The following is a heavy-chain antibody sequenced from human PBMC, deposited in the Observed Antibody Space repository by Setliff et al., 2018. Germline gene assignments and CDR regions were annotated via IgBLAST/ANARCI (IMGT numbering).Heavy chain of an antibody. CDR2: IKSKADDGTT. D-gene: IGHD3-10*01. CDR3: TRARLLWFGESSLRA. Sequence: GSLRLSCAGSRISLTDAWMTWVRQAPGKGLEWVGLIKSKADDGTTDYAAAVKGRFTISRDDSENMVFLQMNSLKTEDTAVYYCTRARLLWFGESSLRAWGQGTMVTVSS. CDR1: RISLTDAW. J-gene: IGHJ3*01. V-gene: IGHV3-15*01.